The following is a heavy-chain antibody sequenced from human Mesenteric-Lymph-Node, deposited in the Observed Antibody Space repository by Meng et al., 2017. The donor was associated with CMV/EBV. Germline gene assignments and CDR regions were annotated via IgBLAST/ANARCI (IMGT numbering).Heavy chain of an antibody. CDR1: GFTFDDYG. CDR3: ARALSGYDSSGYFYYFDY. V-gene: IGHV3-13*01. D-gene: IGHD3-22*01. CDR2: IGTAGDT. Sequence: GGSLRLSCAASGFTFDDYGMSWVRQAPGKGLEWVSTIGTAGDTYYPDSVKGRFTISRENAKNSLYLQMNSLRAGDTAVYYCARALSGYDSSGYFYYFDYWGQGTLVTVSS. J-gene: IGHJ4*02.